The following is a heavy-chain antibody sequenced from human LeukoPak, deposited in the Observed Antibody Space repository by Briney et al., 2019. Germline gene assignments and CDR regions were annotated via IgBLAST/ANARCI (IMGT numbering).Heavy chain of an antibody. CDR3: VLNLDYDFWSGYQTY. CDR1: GGSISSYY. D-gene: IGHD3-3*01. CDR2: IYYSGST. V-gene: IGHV4-59*12. Sequence: PSETLSLTCTVSGGSISSYYWSWIRQPPGKGLEWIGYIYYSGSTNYNPSLKSRVTIPVDTSKNQFSLKLSSVTAADTAVYYCVLNLDYDFWSGYQTYWGQGTLVTVSS. J-gene: IGHJ4*02.